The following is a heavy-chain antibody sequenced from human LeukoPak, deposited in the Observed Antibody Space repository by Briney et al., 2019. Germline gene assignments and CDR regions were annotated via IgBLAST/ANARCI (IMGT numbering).Heavy chain of an antibody. Sequence: ETLSLTCAVSGASISSSNWWSWVRQAPGKGLEWVSAISGSGGSTYYADSVKGRFTISRDNSKNTLYLQMNSLRAEDTAVYYCAKPYDYYDSSGYYLPFDYWGQGTLVTVSS. V-gene: IGHV3-23*01. CDR1: GASISSSN. CDR2: ISGSGGST. D-gene: IGHD3-22*01. CDR3: AKPYDYYDSSGYYLPFDY. J-gene: IGHJ4*02.